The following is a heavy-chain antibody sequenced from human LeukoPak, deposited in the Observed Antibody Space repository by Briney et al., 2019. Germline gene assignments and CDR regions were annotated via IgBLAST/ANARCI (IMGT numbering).Heavy chain of an antibody. Sequence: PGGSLRLSCVASGFPFSNYAMSWVRQAPGKGLESVSVISGEGGTTYYADSVKGRFTISRDNAKNSLYLQMNSLRAEDTAVYYCASWEDIVAARAFDIWGQGTMVTVSS. CDR2: ISGEGGTT. CDR3: ASWEDIVAARAFDI. V-gene: IGHV3-23*01. D-gene: IGHD2-15*01. CDR1: GFPFSNYA. J-gene: IGHJ3*02.